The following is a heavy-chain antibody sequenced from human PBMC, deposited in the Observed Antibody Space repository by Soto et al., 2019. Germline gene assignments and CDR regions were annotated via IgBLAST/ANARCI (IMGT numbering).Heavy chain of an antibody. CDR2: IYPGDSDT. CDR1: GYSFTSYW. V-gene: IGHV5-51*01. D-gene: IGHD5-12*01. Sequence: PGESLKISCKGSGYSFTSYWIGWVRQMPGKGLEWMGIIYPGDSDTRYSPSFQGQVTISADKSISTAYLQWSSLKASDTAMYYCARRGKNILATMMAPYMTKKPPPYYSGMDVWGQGTTVTVSS. CDR3: ARRGKNILATMMAPYMTKKPPPYYSGMDV. J-gene: IGHJ6*02.